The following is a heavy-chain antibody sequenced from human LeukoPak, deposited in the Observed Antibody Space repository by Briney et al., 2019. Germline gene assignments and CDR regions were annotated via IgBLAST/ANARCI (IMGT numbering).Heavy chain of an antibody. J-gene: IGHJ6*03. CDR1: GGSFSGYY. D-gene: IGHD2-15*01. Sequence: SETLSLTCAVYGGSFSGYYWSWIRQPPGKGLEWIGEINHSGSTNYNPSLKSRVTISVDTSKNQFSLKLSSVTAADTAVYYCARATPYCSGGSCYSFYYYYYMDVWGKGTTVTVSS. V-gene: IGHV4-34*01. CDR3: ARATPYCSGGSCYSFYYYYYMDV. CDR2: INHSGST.